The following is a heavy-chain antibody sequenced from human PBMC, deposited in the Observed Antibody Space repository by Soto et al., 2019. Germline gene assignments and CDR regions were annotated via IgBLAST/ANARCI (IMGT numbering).Heavy chain of an antibody. CDR3: AILGGERGYCSGGSCPFDY. D-gene: IGHD2-15*01. J-gene: IGHJ4*02. CDR1: VYTFTVYH. V-gene: IGHV1-2*04. CDR2: INPNSGGT. Sequence: SVNVSCTAFVYTFTVYHMHWVRKAHGQGLEWMGWINPNSGGTNYAQKFQGWVTMTRDTSISTAYMELSRLRSDDTAVYYCAILGGERGYCSGGSCPFDYWGQGTLVTVSS.